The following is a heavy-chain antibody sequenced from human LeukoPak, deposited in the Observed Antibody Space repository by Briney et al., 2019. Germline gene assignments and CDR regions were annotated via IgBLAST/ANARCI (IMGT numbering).Heavy chain of an antibody. CDR1: GFTFDDYA. D-gene: IGHD2-2*01. CDR3: ARDYQLLPFDY. V-gene: IGHV3-9*01. Sequence: GGSLRLSCAASGFTFDDYAMHWVRQAPGKGLEWVSGISWNSGSIGYADSVKGRFTISRDNAKNSLYLQMNSLRAEDTAVYYCARDYQLLPFDYWGQGTLVTVSS. J-gene: IGHJ4*02. CDR2: ISWNSGSI.